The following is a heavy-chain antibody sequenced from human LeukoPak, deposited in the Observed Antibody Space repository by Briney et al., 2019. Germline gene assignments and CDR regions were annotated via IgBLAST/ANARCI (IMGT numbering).Heavy chain of an antibody. J-gene: IGHJ4*02. CDR1: GGSISSDDDY. CDR2: IHHSGSS. Sequence: PSQTLSLTCTVSGGSISSDDDYWSWIRQPPGKGLEWIGYIHHSGSSYCNPSLKSRVSMSVDTSRNQFSLKLSSVTAADTAVYYCARMDYSDCYYFDSWGPGTLLTVSS. CDR3: ARMDYSDCYYFDS. V-gene: IGHV4-30-4*01. D-gene: IGHD4-11*01.